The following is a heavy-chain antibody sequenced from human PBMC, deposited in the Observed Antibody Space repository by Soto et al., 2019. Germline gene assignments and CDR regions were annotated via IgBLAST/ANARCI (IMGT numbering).Heavy chain of an antibody. D-gene: IGHD3-9*01. V-gene: IGHV4-34*01. CDR3: ASYHYLDLWTGSRHYMDV. J-gene: IGHJ6*03. Sequence: QVHLEQWGAGLLNPSETLSLTCAVYGGSLSGYYWSWVRQSPRKGLEWIGEINHSGTTNYNPSLKTRVTISADTSKHQFSLRLSSVTAADSAVYYCASYHYLDLWTGSRHYMDVWGRGTTVTVSS. CDR2: INHSGTT. CDR1: GGSLSGYY.